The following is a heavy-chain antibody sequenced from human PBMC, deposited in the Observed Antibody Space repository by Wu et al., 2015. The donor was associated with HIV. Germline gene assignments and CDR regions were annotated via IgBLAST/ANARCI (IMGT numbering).Heavy chain of an antibody. CDR2: INPSGGST. D-gene: IGHD6-13*01. CDR3: ATNVAAAGYYYYYYMDV. J-gene: IGHJ6*03. V-gene: IGHV1-46*01. CDR1: GYTFTSYY. Sequence: QVQLVQSGAEVKKPGASVKVSCKASGYTFTSYYMHWVRQAPGQGLEWMGIINPSGGSTSYAQKFQGRVTMTRDTSTSTVYMELNRLRSDDTAIYYCATNVAAAGYYYYYYMDVWGKGTTVTVSS.